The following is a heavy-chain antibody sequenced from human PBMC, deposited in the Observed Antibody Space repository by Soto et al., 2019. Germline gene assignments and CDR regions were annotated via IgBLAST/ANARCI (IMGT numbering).Heavy chain of an antibody. J-gene: IGHJ4*02. CDR1: GGSISNAAYS. V-gene: IGHV4-30-2*01. CDR3: DRERGGYGLFDS. Sequence: PSETLSLTCTVSGGSISNAAYSWSWIRQPPGKGLEWIGYIYPSGMPFYNPSLRSRVTISIDRSNDQFSLNLKSVTAADTAVYYCDRERGGYGLFDSWGQGTPVTVSS. D-gene: IGHD5-18*01. CDR2: IYPSGMP.